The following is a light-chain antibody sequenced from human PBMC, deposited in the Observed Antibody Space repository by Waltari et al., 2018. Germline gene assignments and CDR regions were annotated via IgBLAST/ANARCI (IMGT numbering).Light chain of an antibody. J-gene: IGLJ1*01. V-gene: IGLV2-18*02. CDR2: EVS. Sequence: QSALTQPPSVSGSPGQSVTIPCTGTSSDVGIYNRVSWYQQPPDTAPKLIIYEVSDRPSGVPDRFSGSKSANTAFLTISGLQAEDEADYFCSSYTSSSTWVFGTGTKVTVL. CDR3: SSYTSSSTWV. CDR1: SSDVGIYNR.